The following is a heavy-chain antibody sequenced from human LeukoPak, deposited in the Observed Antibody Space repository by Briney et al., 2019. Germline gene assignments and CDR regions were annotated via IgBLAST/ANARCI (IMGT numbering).Heavy chain of an antibody. D-gene: IGHD3-22*01. CDR1: GFTFSDYG. J-gene: IGHJ3*02. CDR3: ARDMHSSSWTPPNAFDI. V-gene: IGHV3-33*01. CDR2: MWFDGTTE. Sequence: GGSLRLSCAASGFTFSDYGIHWVRQAPGKGLEWVAIMWFDGTTEYSADSVKGRFTMSRDNSRTTVYLQMNSLRAEDTAVYYYARDMHSSSWTPPNAFDIWGQGTMVTVSS.